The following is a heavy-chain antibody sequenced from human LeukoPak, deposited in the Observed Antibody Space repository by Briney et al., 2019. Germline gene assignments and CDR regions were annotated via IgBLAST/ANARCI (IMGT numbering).Heavy chain of an antibody. D-gene: IGHD3-3*01. Sequence: SETLSLTCSVSGGSINNYYWNWIRQPPGKGLEWIGYIHYTGSANYNPSLKSRVTMSVDTSKSQFSLKLNSVTGADTAVYYCARGLLSPEYYDFWSGYYWRFWGQGILVTVSS. J-gene: IGHJ4*02. CDR2: IHYTGSA. CDR3: ARGLLSPEYYDFWSGYYWRF. CDR1: GGSINNYY. V-gene: IGHV4-59*12.